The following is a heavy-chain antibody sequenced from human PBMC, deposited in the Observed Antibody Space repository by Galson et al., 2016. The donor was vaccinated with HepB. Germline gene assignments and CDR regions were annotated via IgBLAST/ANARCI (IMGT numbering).Heavy chain of an antibody. D-gene: IGHD5-18*01. V-gene: IGHV4-59*01. CDR1: GGSISTYY. J-gene: IGHJ3*01. CDR3: ATAPSGRLWSPIDAFDL. Sequence: SETLSLTCTVSGGSISTYYWSWIRQPPGKGLEWIGSIYYSGSTNYNPSLKSRVTISLDTSKKQFSLKLNSVTAADTAVFYCATAPSGRLWSPIDAFDLWGQGTMVTVSS. CDR2: IYYSGST.